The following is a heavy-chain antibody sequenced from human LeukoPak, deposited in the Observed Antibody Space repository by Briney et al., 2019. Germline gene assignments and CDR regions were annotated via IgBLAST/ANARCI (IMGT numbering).Heavy chain of an antibody. V-gene: IGHV4-4*02. J-gene: IGHJ4*02. CDR1: GASISTNNW. CDR2: IYHSGST. D-gene: IGHD4-11*01. Sequence: SETLSLTCVVSGASISTNNWWTWVRQPPGKGLEWIGEIYHSGSTYYNPSLKSRVTISVDTSKNQFSLKVTSVTAADTAVYYCARAPATVTTGLPFDYWGQGTLVTVSS. CDR3: ARAPATVTTGLPFDY.